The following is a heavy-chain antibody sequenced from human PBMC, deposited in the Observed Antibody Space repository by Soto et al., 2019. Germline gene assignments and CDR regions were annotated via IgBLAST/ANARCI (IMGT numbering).Heavy chain of an antibody. Sequence: SETLSLTCTVSGDSISGYYWSWIRQPPGKGLEWIGYIYYSGSTNYNPSLKSRVTISVDTSKNQFSLKLNSMTAADTAVYYCARHNYGSGSTYFDYWGQGTLVTVSS. CDR1: GDSISGYY. J-gene: IGHJ4*02. V-gene: IGHV4-59*08. D-gene: IGHD3-10*01. CDR3: ARHNYGSGSTYFDY. CDR2: IYYSGST.